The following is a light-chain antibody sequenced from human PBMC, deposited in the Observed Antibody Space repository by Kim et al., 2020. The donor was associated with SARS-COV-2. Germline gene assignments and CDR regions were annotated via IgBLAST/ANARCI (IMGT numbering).Light chain of an antibody. V-gene: IGLV2-14*01. CDR1: SSDVGGYNH. J-gene: IGLJ3*02. CDR3: FSYTAATTPWV. Sequence: QSALTQPASVSVSPGQSITISCTGTSSDVGGYNHVSWYQQHPGRAPKLVIYEVTRRPSGVSNRFSGSKSGNTASLTISGLQAEDEADFYCFSYTAATTPWVFGGGTQLTVL. CDR2: EVT.